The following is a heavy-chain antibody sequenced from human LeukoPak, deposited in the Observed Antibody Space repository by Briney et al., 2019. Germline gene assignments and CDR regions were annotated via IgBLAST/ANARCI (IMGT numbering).Heavy chain of an antibody. CDR2: IIPIFGTA. D-gene: IGHD2-21*01. CDR3: ARDEGYCYDF. V-gene: IGHV1-69*13. Sequence: SVKVSCKASGGTFSSYAISWVRQAPGQGLEWMGGIIPIFGTANYAQKCQGRVTITADESTSPAYKEPSSLRSEHTVVYYCARDEGYCYDFWGQGTMVSVSS. CDR1: GGTFSSYA. J-gene: IGHJ3*01.